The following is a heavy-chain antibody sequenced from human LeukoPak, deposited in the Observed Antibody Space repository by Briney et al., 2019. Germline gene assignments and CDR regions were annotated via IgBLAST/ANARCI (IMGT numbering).Heavy chain of an antibody. CDR1: GFTFSSYE. D-gene: IGHD3-22*01. J-gene: IGHJ4*02. CDR3: ARGSADYYDSSGYSPFDY. V-gene: IGHV3-21*01. Sequence: PGGSLRLSCAASGFTFSSYEMNWVRQAPGKGLEWVSSISSSSSYIYYADSVKGRFTISRDNAKNSLYLQMNSLRAEDTAVYYCARGSADYYDSSGYSPFDYWGQGTLVTVSS. CDR2: ISSSSSYI.